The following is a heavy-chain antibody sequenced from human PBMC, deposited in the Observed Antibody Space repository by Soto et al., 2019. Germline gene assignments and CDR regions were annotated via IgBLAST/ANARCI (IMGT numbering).Heavy chain of an antibody. Sequence: QVQLVQSGAEVKKPGSSVKVSCKASGGTFSSYAISWVRQAPGQGLEWMGGIIPIFGTANYAQKFQGRVTITADESTSTAYMELSSLRSEDTAVYYCVSPSTPYCSGGSCYPRYWGQGTLVTVSS. V-gene: IGHV1-69*01. CDR3: VSPSTPYCSGGSCYPRY. CDR2: IIPIFGTA. D-gene: IGHD2-15*01. J-gene: IGHJ4*02. CDR1: GGTFSSYA.